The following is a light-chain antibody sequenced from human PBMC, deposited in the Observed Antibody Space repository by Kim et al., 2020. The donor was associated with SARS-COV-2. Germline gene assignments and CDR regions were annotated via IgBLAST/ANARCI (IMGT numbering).Light chain of an antibody. Sequence: ASVGDRVTITCRASQSISNYLNWYQQKLGKAPKVLINTASDLQSGVPSRFSGSGSGTDFTLTISSLQPEDFATYYCQQSYSAPFTFGPGTKVDIK. CDR1: QSISNY. CDR2: TAS. V-gene: IGKV1-39*01. J-gene: IGKJ3*01. CDR3: QQSYSAPFT.